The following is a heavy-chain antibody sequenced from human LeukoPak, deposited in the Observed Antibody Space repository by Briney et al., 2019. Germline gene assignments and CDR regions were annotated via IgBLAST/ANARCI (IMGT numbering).Heavy chain of an antibody. Sequence: SETLSLTCTVSGGSISSSSYYWGWIRQPPGKGLEWIVSIYYSGSTYYTPSLKSRVTISVDTAKNQFSLKLSSVTAADTAVYYCARDSLLSLDYWGQGTLVTVSS. D-gene: IGHD2-8*02. V-gene: IGHV4-39*07. CDR3: ARDSLLSLDY. J-gene: IGHJ4*02. CDR2: IYYSGST. CDR1: GGSISSSSYY.